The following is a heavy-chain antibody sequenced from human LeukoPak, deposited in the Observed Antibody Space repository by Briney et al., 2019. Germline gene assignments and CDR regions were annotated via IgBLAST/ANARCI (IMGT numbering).Heavy chain of an antibody. Sequence: PSETLSLTCAVSGVSISSSNSYWGWIRQPPGKGLEWIGSIYYSGNTYYNASLKSRVTISVDTSKNQFSLKLSSVTAADTAVYYCARFEWELPGHDAFDIWGQGTMVTVSS. D-gene: IGHD1-26*01. J-gene: IGHJ3*02. CDR2: IYYSGNT. CDR1: GVSISSSNSY. V-gene: IGHV4-39*07. CDR3: ARFEWELPGHDAFDI.